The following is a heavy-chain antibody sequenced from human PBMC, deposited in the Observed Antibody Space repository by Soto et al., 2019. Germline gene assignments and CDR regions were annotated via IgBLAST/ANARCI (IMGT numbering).Heavy chain of an antibody. CDR2: ISYDGSNK. CDR1: GFTFSSYG. V-gene: IGHV3-30*03. J-gene: IGHJ3*02. Sequence: PGGSLRLSCAASGFTFSSYGMHWVRQAPGKGLEWVAVISYDGSNKYYADSVKGRFTISRDNSKNTLYLQMNSLRAEDTAVYYCARDPRSGDAFDIWGQGTMVTVSS. D-gene: IGHD4-17*01. CDR3: ARDPRSGDAFDI.